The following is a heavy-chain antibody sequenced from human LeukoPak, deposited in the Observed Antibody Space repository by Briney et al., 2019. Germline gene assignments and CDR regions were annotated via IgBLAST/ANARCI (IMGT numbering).Heavy chain of an antibody. D-gene: IGHD5-12*01. CDR3: ARDRIVATNDAFDI. Sequence: GGSPRLSCAASGFTFSSYWMHWVRQAPGKGLVWVSRIKTDGSNTNYADSVKGRFTISRDNAKNTLYLQMNSLRAEDTAVYYCARDRIVATNDAFDIWGQGTMVSVSS. J-gene: IGHJ3*02. V-gene: IGHV3-74*01. CDR2: IKTDGSNT. CDR1: GFTFSSYW.